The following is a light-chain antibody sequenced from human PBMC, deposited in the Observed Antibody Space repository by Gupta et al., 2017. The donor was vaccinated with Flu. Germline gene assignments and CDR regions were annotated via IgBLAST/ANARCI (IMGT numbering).Light chain of an antibody. CDR3: QQYHASPAT. CDR2: KAS. J-gene: IGKJ1*01. V-gene: IGKV1-5*03. Sequence: IQLSPSPSTLSASVADSVTITCRASQSVTTSLAWYQQQPGKAPKLLIFKASRLDSGVPSRFSGSGYGTEFTLTISSRQAEDFASYYCQQYHASPATFGQGTKVEI. CDR1: QSVTTS.